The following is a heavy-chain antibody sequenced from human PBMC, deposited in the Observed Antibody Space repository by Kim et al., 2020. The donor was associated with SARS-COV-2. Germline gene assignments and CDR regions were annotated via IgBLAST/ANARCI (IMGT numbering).Heavy chain of an antibody. Sequence: SETLSLTCTVSGGSISSYYWSWIRQPPGKGLEWIGYIYYSGSTNYNPSLKSRVTISVDTSKNQFSLKLSSVTAADTAVYYCAGRPTTVTTLGWFDPWGQGTLVTVSS. CDR3: AGRPTTVTTLGWFDP. CDR1: GGSISSYY. J-gene: IGHJ5*02. CDR2: IYYSGST. D-gene: IGHD4-17*01. V-gene: IGHV4-59*08.